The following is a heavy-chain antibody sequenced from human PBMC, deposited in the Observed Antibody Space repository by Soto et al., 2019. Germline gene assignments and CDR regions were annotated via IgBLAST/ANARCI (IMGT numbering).Heavy chain of an antibody. CDR1: GVTFTTYA. D-gene: IGHD3-10*01. J-gene: IGHJ4*02. CDR2: LVTVSGER. Sequence: QVQLVQSGAEVQKPGSSVKVSCMASGVTFTTYAFNWVRQAPGQGLEWVGGLVTVSGERKYAQKLQGRATMTADEFTSTVPMELISLRLEDTAVYYCAILPQGGTYLKCDYWGQGTLVTVSS. V-gene: IGHV1-69*01. CDR3: AILPQGGTYLKCDY.